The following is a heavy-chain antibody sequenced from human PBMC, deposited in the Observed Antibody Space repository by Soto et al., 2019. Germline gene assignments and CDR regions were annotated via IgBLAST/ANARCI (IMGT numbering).Heavy chain of an antibody. V-gene: IGHV1-18*04. D-gene: IGHD6-19*01. CDR2: ISAYNGNT. J-gene: IGHJ5*02. CDR3: ARDSRIAVDGTGWFDP. Sequence: ASVQVSFKASGYPFTSDGISCVRQAPGQGLEWMGWISAYNGNTNYAQKLQGRVTMTTDTSTSTAYMELRSLRSDDTAVYYCARDSRIAVDGTGWFDPWGQGTMVTVSS. CDR1: GYPFTSDG.